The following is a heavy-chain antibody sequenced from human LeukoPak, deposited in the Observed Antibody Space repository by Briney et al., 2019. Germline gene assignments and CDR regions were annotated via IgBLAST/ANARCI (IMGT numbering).Heavy chain of an antibody. CDR2: ISSSSSTI. V-gene: IGHV3-48*04. CDR3: ARDRLLYYYDSGPTGHFQH. Sequence: GGSLRLSCAASGFTFTRYSMTWVRQAPGKGLEWVSYISSSSSTIHYAGSVKGRFTISRDNTKNSLYLQMNSLRADDTAVYYCARDRLLYYYDSGPTGHFQHWGQGTLVTV. CDR1: GFTFTRYS. D-gene: IGHD3-22*01. J-gene: IGHJ1*01.